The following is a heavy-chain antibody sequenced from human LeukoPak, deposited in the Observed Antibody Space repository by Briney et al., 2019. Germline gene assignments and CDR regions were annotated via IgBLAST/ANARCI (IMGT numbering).Heavy chain of an antibody. CDR1: GYTFTSYD. V-gene: IGHV1-8*01. D-gene: IGHD1-7*01. CDR2: MNPNSGNT. J-gene: IGHJ6*02. CDR3: ASIRRTLNYYYYGMDV. Sequence: ASVKVSCKASGYTFTSYDISWVRQATGQGLEWMGWMNPNSGNTGYAQKFQGRVTMTRSTSISTAYMELSSLRSEDTAVYYCASIRRTLNYYYYGMDVWGQGTTVTVSS.